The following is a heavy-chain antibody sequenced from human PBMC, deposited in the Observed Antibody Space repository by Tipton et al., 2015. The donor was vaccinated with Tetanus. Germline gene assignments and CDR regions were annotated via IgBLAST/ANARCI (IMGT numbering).Heavy chain of an antibody. V-gene: IGHV5-51*01. D-gene: IGHD3-9*01. CDR2: INPTDYQT. J-gene: IGHJ2*01. CDR3: ARRRSAILSGSYHWYFDI. Sequence: QLVQSGAEVKKPGESLKISCKPSGYNFTIYWIGWVRLMPGKGLEWMGVINPTDYQTSYNPSFEGHVTISADRSINTAYLQWNSLRTSDTAMYFCARRRSAILSGSYHWYFDIWGRGTLVTVSS. CDR1: GYNFTIYW.